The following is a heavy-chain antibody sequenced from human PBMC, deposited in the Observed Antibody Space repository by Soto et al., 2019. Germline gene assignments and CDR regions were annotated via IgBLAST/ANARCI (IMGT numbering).Heavy chain of an antibody. CDR2: IYYSGST. CDR1: GGSISTYY. CDR3: ARLYCSGGSCYFDH. Sequence: SETLSLTCTVSGGSISTYYWSWIRQPPGKGLEWIGYIYYSGSTKYNPSLKSRVTISVDTSKNQFSLKLSSVTAADTAVYYCARLYCSGGSCYFDHWDQGTLVTVSS. J-gene: IGHJ4*02. D-gene: IGHD2-15*01. V-gene: IGHV4-59*01.